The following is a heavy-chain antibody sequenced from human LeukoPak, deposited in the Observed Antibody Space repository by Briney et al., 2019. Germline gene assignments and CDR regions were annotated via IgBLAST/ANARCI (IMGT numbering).Heavy chain of an antibody. J-gene: IGHJ6*02. CDR1: GGSFSGYY. CDR3: AREDRYYYYGMDV. CDR2: MNHSGST. Sequence: KPSETLSLTCAVYGGSFSGYYWSWIRQPPGKGLEWIGEMNHSGSTNYNPSLKSRVTISVDTSKNQFSLKLSSVTAADTAVYYCAREDRYYYYGMDVWGQGTTVTVSS. V-gene: IGHV4-34*01.